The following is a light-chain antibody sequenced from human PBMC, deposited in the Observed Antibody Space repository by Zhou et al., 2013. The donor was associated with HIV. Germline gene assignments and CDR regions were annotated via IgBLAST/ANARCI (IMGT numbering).Light chain of an antibody. Sequence: EIVLTQSPATLSLSPGERATLSCRASQSVSSSYLAWYQQKPGQAPRLLIYGASSRATGIPDRFSGSGSGTDFTLTISRLEPEDFAVYYCQQYGSXPWTFGQGTKVGNQT. CDR2: GAS. CDR3: QQYGSXPWT. CDR1: QSVSSSY. V-gene: IGKV3-20*01. J-gene: IGKJ1*01.